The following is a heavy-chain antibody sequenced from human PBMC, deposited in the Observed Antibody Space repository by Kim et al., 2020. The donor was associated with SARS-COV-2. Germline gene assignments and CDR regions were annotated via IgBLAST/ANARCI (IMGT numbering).Heavy chain of an antibody. J-gene: IGHJ4*02. Sequence: VKGRFTISRDNSKNTLYLQMSSLRAEDTAVYYCAREGRGDKGEAGNYFDYWGQGTLVTVSS. CDR3: AREGRGDKGEAGNYFDY. D-gene: IGHD3-10*01. V-gene: IGHV3-23*01.